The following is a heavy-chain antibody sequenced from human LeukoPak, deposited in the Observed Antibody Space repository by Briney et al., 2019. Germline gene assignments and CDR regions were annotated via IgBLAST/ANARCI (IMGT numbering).Heavy chain of an antibody. Sequence: ASVTVSCKASGFTFTSYGFTWVRQAPGQGLEWMGWISAYDGGTKYAQKAQGRVTMTTDASTRTDYLELRSLRSDDTAAYYCARISSYALLSYFDYWGQGTLVTVSS. CDR3: ARISSYALLSYFDY. J-gene: IGHJ4*02. CDR2: ISAYDGGT. CDR1: GFTFTSYG. V-gene: IGHV1-18*01. D-gene: IGHD3-10*01.